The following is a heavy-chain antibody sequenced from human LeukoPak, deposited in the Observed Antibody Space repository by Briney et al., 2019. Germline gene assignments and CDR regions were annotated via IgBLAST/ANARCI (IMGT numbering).Heavy chain of an antibody. J-gene: IGHJ4*02. CDR3: AKLHDDREWLRLIDMGVEWDFDY. CDR2: ISGSGGST. V-gene: IGHV3-23*01. CDR1: GFTFISYA. D-gene: IGHD5-12*01. Sequence: PGGSLRLSCAASGFTFISYAMSWVRQAPGKGLEWVSAISGSGGSTYYADSVKGRFTISRDNSKNTLYLQMNSLRAEDTAVYYCAKLHDDREWLRLIDMGVEWDFDYWGQGTLVTVSS.